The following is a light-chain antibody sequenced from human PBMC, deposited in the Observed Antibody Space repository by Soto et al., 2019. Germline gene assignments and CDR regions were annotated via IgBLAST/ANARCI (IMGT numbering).Light chain of an antibody. J-gene: IGLJ1*01. CDR3: SSYAGSNDYV. V-gene: IGLV2-8*01. Sequence: QSALTQPPSASGSPGQSVTISCTGTSSDVGGYNYVSWYQQHPGKAPKLMIYEVSKRPSWVPDRFSGSKSGNTASLTVSGLQAEDEADYYCSSYAGSNDYVFGTGTKLTVL. CDR1: SSDVGGYNY. CDR2: EVS.